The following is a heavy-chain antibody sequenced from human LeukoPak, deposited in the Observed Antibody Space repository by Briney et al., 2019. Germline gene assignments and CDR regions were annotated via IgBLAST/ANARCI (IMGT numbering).Heavy chain of an antibody. V-gene: IGHV1-69*06. CDR3: ARGYCSGGSCLFDP. D-gene: IGHD2-15*01. J-gene: IGHJ5*02. Sequence: ASVKVSCKASGGTFSSYAISWVRQAPGQGLEWMGGIIPIFGTANYAQKFQGRVTITADKSTSTAYMELSSLRSEDTAVYYCARGYCSGGSCLFDPWGQGTLVTVSS. CDR2: IIPIFGTA. CDR1: GGTFSSYA.